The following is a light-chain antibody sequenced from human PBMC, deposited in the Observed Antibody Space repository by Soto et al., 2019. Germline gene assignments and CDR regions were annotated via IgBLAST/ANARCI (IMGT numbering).Light chain of an antibody. V-gene: IGLV4-60*02. CDR2: LEGSGSY. CDR1: SGHSSYI. J-gene: IGLJ3*02. Sequence: QPVLTQSSSASASLGSSVKLTCTLSSGHSSYIIAWHQQQPGKDPRYLMKLEGSGSYNKRSGVPDRFAGSSSGADRYLTISNLQFEEEADYYCETWDFNTRVFGGGTKLTVL. CDR3: ETWDFNTRV.